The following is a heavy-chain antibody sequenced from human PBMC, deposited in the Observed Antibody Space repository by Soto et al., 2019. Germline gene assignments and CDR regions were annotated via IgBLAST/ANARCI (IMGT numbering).Heavy chain of an antibody. D-gene: IGHD1-1*01. CDR2: ISYDGNVA. V-gene: IGHV3-30*18. Sequence: GGSLRLSCAASGFTFSNYGMHWVRQAPGKGLEWVIVISYDGNVAYYADSVKVRFTISRYNSKNTLYLQMNSLRTEDTAMYYCVKEGPITNWYFDYWGQGTLVTVSS. CDR3: VKEGPITNWYFDY. J-gene: IGHJ4*02. CDR1: GFTFSNYG.